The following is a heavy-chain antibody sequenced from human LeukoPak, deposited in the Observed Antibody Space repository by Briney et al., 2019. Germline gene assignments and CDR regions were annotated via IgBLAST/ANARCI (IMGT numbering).Heavy chain of an antibody. Sequence: SETLSLTCTVSGYSISGGYYWGWIRQPPGKGLEWIGSFYYTGSSYYNPSLQSRVTISVDTSKNRFSLKLSSVTAADTAIYYCAKESPLGGFDYWGQGTLVTVSS. V-gene: IGHV4-38-2*02. CDR3: AKESPLGGFDY. CDR1: GYSISGGYY. CDR2: FYYTGSS. J-gene: IGHJ4*02.